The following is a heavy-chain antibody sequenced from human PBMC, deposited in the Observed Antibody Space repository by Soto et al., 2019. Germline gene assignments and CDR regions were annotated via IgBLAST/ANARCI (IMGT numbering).Heavy chain of an antibody. CDR3: ARDRLVPSGYGMDV. J-gene: IGHJ6*02. D-gene: IGHD2-2*01. CDR2: IWLDGSKK. V-gene: IGHV3-33*01. Sequence: QMQLVDSGGGVVQPGRSLRLSCAASGFTFRSYGIHWVRQAPGKGLEWVALIWLDGSKKYYVDSVKGRFDVSRDNWKNSRYLQRNSLTGEYTAVYCCARDRLVPSGYGMDVWGQGTTVTVSS. CDR1: GFTFRSYG.